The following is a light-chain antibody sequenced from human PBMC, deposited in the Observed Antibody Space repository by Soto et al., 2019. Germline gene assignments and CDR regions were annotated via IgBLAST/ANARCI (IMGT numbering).Light chain of an antibody. Sequence: DIQMTQSPSSLSASVGDRVTITCRASQGISNYLAWYQQIPGKVPKLLISAASTLHSGVPSRFSGSGSGTDFTLTISRLQPEDVAKYYCQNYTNAHAFGGGTKVVIK. CDR1: QGISNY. V-gene: IGKV1-27*01. J-gene: IGKJ4*01. CDR3: QNYTNAHA. CDR2: AAS.